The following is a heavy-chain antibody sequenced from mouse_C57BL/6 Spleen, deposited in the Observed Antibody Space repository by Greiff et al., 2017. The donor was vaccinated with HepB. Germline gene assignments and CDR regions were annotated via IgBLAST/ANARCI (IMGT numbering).Heavy chain of an antibody. CDR3: ARDAYYYGSSYDWYFDV. Sequence: EVQRVESEGGLVQPGSSMKLSCTASGFTFSDYYMAWVRQVPEKGLEWVANINYDGSSTYYLDSLKSRFIISRDNAKNILYLQMSSLKSEDTATYYCARDAYYYGSSYDWYFDVWGTGTTVTVSS. CDR1: GFTFSDYY. V-gene: IGHV5-16*01. D-gene: IGHD1-1*01. J-gene: IGHJ1*03. CDR2: INYDGSST.